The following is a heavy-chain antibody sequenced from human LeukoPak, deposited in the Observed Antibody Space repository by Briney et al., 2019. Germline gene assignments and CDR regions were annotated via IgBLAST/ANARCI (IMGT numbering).Heavy chain of an antibody. Sequence: GRSLRLSCAASGFTFSSYGMHWVRQAPGKGLEWVAVISYDGSNKYYADSVKGRFTISRDNSKNTLYLQMNSLRAEDTAVYYCAKVGIGDSVSRDYYYMDVWGKGTTVTISS. J-gene: IGHJ6*03. CDR1: GFTFSSYG. CDR3: AKVGIGDSVSRDYYYMDV. CDR2: ISYDGSNK. V-gene: IGHV3-30*18. D-gene: IGHD3-10*01.